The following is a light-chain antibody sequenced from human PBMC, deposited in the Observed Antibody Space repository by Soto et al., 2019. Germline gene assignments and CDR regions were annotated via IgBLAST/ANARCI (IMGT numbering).Light chain of an antibody. CDR3: QQYGSSPWT. V-gene: IGKV3-20*01. Sequence: EIVLTQSPGTLSLSPGERATLSCRASQSVSSSYLAWYQQKPGQAPRLLLYGASSRATGIPDRFSGSGSGPDFTLTISRLEPEDFAVYYCQQYGSSPWTFDQGTKVEIK. CDR2: GAS. J-gene: IGKJ1*01. CDR1: QSVSSSY.